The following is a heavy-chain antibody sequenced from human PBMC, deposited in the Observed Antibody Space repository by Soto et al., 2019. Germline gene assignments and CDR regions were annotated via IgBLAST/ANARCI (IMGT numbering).Heavy chain of an antibody. CDR1: GYTFTNYY. D-gene: IGHD6-13*01. CDR3: ARGLRSTIAADGTDC. J-gene: IGHJ4*02. CDR2: IDLTGGTT. Sequence: QAQLVQSGAEVKKPGASVKVSCKAAGYTFTNYYMHWVRQAPGQGLEWMGVIDLTGGTTFYAQKCPGRVTMTRDTPTSIVDMELSGLTSEDTAIYFCARGLRSTIAADGTDCWGQGTLVTVSS. V-gene: IGHV1-46*03.